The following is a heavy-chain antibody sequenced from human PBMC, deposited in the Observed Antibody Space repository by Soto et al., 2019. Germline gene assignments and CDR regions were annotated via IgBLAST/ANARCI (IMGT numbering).Heavy chain of an antibody. CDR3: ARRASGSGFWAHDY. Sequence: SETLSLTCTVSGGSISSYYWSWIRQPPGKGLEWIGYIYYSGSTNYNPSLKSRVTISVDTSKNQFSLKLSSVTAADTAVYYCARRASGSGFWAHDYWGQGTLVTVSS. CDR2: IYYSGST. V-gene: IGHV4-59*08. J-gene: IGHJ4*02. D-gene: IGHD3-3*01. CDR1: GGSISSYY.